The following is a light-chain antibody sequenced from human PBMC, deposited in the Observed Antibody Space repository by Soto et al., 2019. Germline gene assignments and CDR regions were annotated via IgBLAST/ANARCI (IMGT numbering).Light chain of an antibody. CDR2: DVS. CDR1: SSDVGGYNY. V-gene: IGLV2-8*01. Sequence: QSALTQPPSASGSPGQSVTISCTGTSSDVGGYNYVSWYHQHPGKAPKLMIYDVSERPSGVPDRFSGSKSGNTASLTVSGLQAEDEADYYCSSYAGSNFVVFGGGTKLTVL. J-gene: IGLJ2*01. CDR3: SSYAGSNFVV.